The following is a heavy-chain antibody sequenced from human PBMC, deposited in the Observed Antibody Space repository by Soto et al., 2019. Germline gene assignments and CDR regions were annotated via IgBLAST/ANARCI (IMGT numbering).Heavy chain of an antibody. V-gene: IGHV3-21*01. CDR2: ISSSSTYR. J-gene: IGHJ4*01. D-gene: IGHD6-13*01. CDR1: GFSFSYYS. Sequence: GGSLRLSCEASGFSFSYYSMNWVRQAPGKGLEWVSSISSSSTYRNYAVDLEGRFRVSIDVSTNSLFLLMSSLRAADTAVDYFARGDGTGRYGSSGSPRYGGQGALVTVSS. CDR3: ARGDGTGRYGSSGSPRY.